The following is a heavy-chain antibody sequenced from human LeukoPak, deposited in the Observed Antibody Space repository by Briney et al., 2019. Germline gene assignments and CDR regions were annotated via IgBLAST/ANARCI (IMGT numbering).Heavy chain of an antibody. J-gene: IGHJ4*02. CDR3: ARMTLYGSGTVD. CDR2: ISSNGGST. D-gene: IGHD3-10*01. V-gene: IGHV3-64*02. CDR1: GFTFSSYA. Sequence: GGSLGLSCAASGFTFSSYAMHWVRQAPGKGLEYVSGISSNGGSTYYAGSVKGRFTISRDNSKNTVNLQMGSLRIEDTAVYHCARMTLYGSGTVDWGQGILVTVSS.